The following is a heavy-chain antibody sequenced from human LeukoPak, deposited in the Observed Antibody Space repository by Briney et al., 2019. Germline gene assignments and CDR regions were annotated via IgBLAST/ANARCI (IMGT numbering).Heavy chain of an antibody. CDR3: ARGGSGWVPENDY. D-gene: IGHD6-19*01. CDR2: IYSSGTT. J-gene: IGHJ4*02. CDR1: GGSISNYY. Sequence: SETLSLTCNVSGGSISNYYWTWIRQPAGKGLEWIGRIYSSGTTTYNPSLKSRVAMSVDTSRNQFSLKLSSVTPEDTAVYYCARGGSGWVPENDYWGQGTLVTVSS. V-gene: IGHV4-4*07.